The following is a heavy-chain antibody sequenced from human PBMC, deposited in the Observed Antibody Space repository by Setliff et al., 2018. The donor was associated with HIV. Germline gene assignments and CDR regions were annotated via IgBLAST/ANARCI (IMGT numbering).Heavy chain of an antibody. V-gene: IGHV4-4*07. CDR3: ARMVVGDYNNYYYYYYMDV. D-gene: IGHD4-4*01. CDR2: TYKGGSS. Sequence: PSETLSLTCTVSGSTSGVYYWTWIRHSAGKGLEWLGHTYKGGSSNYNPSLKSRVTMSIDTSKNQFSLKLSSVTAADTAVYYCARMVVGDYNNYYYYYYMDVWGKGTTVTVSS. CDR1: GSTSGVYY. J-gene: IGHJ6*03.